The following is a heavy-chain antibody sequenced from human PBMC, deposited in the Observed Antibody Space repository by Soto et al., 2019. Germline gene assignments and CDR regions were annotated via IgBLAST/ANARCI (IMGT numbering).Heavy chain of an antibody. D-gene: IGHD3-3*01. CDR3: AKDPRGSRYYDFWSGYYYYFDY. CDR1: GFTFSSYG. V-gene: IGHV3-30*18. CDR2: ISYDGSNK. Sequence: GGSLRLSCAASGFTFSSYGMHWVRQAPGKGLEWVAVISYDGSNKYYADSVKGRFTISRDNSKNTLYLQMNSLRAEDTAVYYCAKDPRGSRYYDFWSGYYYYFDYWGQGTLVTVSS. J-gene: IGHJ4*02.